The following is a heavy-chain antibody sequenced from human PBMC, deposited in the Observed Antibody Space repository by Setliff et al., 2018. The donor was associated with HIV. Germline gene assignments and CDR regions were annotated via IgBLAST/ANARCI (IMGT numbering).Heavy chain of an antibody. CDR2: IYTSGST. D-gene: IGHD2-2*01. Sequence: PSETLSLTCSISGGSISSGTYYWNWVRQPAGKGLEWIGRIYTSGSTYYNPSLKSRVTISVDTSKNQFSLKLSSVTAADTAVYYCARVDCSSTSCYRDYYYYMDVWGKGTTVTVS. CDR1: GGSISSGTYY. J-gene: IGHJ6*03. CDR3: ARVDCSSTSCYRDYYYYMDV. V-gene: IGHV4-61*02.